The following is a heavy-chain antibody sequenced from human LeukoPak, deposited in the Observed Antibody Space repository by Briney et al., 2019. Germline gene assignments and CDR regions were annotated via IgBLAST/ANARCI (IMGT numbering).Heavy chain of an antibody. D-gene: IGHD2-15*01. CDR3: ARLRGGSSFDY. CDR2: IYYSGST. V-gene: IGHV4-59*08. CDR1: GGSFSGYY. J-gene: IGHJ4*02. Sequence: PSETLSLTCAVYGGSFSGYYGSWIRQPPGKGLGWIGYIYYSGSTNYNPSLKSRVTISVDTSKNQFSLKLSSVTAADTAVYYCARLRGGSSFDYWGQGTLATVSS.